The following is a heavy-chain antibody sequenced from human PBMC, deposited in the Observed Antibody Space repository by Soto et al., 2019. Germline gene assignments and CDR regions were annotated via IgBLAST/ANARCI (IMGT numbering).Heavy chain of an antibody. CDR2: ISRNIAYI. Sequence: PRGSRTLSCAASGFRFRSFTMNWVRQAPGKGLEWVSTISRNIAYIYYTDALRGRFTISRDNAKNSLHLPMNSLRAEDTAVYYCARDASRDSSARGWFDRCGAANLIT. V-gene: IGHV3-21*01. CDR1: GFRFRSFT. CDR3: ARDASRDSSARGWFDR. J-gene: IGHJ5*02. D-gene: IGHD6-13*01.